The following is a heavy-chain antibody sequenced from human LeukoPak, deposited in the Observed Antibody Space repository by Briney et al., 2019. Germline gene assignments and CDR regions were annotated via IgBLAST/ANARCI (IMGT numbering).Heavy chain of an antibody. CDR3: ARFGYGGKVDY. V-gene: IGHV3-48*03. Sequence: PGGSLRLSCAASGFTFRSYEMNWVRQAPGKGLEWVSYISSSGSTICYADSVKGRFTISRDNAKNSLFLQMNSLRAEGTALYYCARFGYGGKVDYWGQGTLVTVSS. CDR2: ISSSGSTI. J-gene: IGHJ4*02. CDR1: GFTFRSYE. D-gene: IGHD4-23*01.